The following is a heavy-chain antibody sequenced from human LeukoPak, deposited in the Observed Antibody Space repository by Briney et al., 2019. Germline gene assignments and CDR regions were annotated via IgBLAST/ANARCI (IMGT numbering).Heavy chain of an antibody. Sequence: GGSLRLSCAASGFTFSSYVMNWVRQAPGKGLEWVSVISGGGGSTYYADSVKGRFTISRDNSKNTLFVQMNSLRAEDTAVYYCAKGGYCSSTSCYVGWFDPWGQGTLVTVSS. V-gene: IGHV3-23*01. CDR3: AKGGYCSSTSCYVGWFDP. CDR2: ISGGGGST. J-gene: IGHJ5*02. CDR1: GFTFSSYV. D-gene: IGHD2-2*01.